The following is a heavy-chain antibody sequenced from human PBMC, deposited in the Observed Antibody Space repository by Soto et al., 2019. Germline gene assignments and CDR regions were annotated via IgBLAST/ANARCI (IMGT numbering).Heavy chain of an antibody. CDR3: ARESHYYGMDV. CDR2: ISYDGSNK. Sequence: PGGSLRLSCAASGFTFSSYAMHWVRQAPGKGLEWVAVISYDGSNKYYADSVKGRFTISRDNSKNTLYLQMNSLRAEDTAVYYCARESHYYGMDVWGQGTTVTV. J-gene: IGHJ6*02. V-gene: IGHV3-30-3*01. CDR1: GFTFSSYA.